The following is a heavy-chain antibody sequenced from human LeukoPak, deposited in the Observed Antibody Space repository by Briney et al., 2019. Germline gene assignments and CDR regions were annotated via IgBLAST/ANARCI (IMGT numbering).Heavy chain of an antibody. J-gene: IGHJ4*02. Sequence: GRSLRLSCTASGFTFGDYAMSWVRQAPGKGLEWVGFIRSKAHGGTTEYAASVKGRFTISRDDSKGIAYLQMNSLKTEDTAVYYCTRDANIMITFGGVIANDYWGQGTLVTVSS. CDR2: IRSKAHGGTT. V-gene: IGHV3-49*04. CDR1: GFTFGDYA. D-gene: IGHD3-16*02. CDR3: TRDANIMITFGGVIANDY.